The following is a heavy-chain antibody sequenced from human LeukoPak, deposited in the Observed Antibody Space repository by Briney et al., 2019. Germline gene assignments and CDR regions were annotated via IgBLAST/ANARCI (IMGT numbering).Heavy chain of an antibody. J-gene: IGHJ5*02. Sequence: ASVKVSCKASGYTFTSYGISWVRQAPGQGLEWMGWISAYNGNTNYAQKLQGRVTMTTDTSTSTAYMELRSLRSDDTAVYYCARAGGNYDSIGYYVRWFDPWGQGTLVAVSS. CDR3: ARAGGNYDSIGYYVRWFDP. CDR2: ISAYNGNT. CDR1: GYTFTSYG. D-gene: IGHD3-22*01. V-gene: IGHV1-18*01.